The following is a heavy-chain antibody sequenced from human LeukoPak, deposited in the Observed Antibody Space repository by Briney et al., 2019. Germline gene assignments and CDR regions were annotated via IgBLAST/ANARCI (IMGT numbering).Heavy chain of an antibody. CDR1: GFTFHDYA. CDR2: ISWNGGVI. J-gene: IGHJ4*02. CDR3: TKSDCSSTSCHTSDY. D-gene: IGHD2-2*02. Sequence: AGGSLRLSCAASGFTFHDYAMHWVRQGPEKGLEWVSGISWNGGVIGCADSVMGRFTVSRDNAKNSLFLQMNSLRPEDTALYYCTKSDCSSTSCHTSDYWGQGTLVTVSS. V-gene: IGHV3-9*01.